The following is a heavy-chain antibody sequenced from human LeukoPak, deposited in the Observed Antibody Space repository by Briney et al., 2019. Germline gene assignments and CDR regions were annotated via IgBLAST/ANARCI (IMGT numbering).Heavy chain of an antibody. Sequence: PSETLSLTCTVSNGSISSDTYFWSWIQQPAGKGLEWIGRMSSSGISTYGPSLKSRVTISIDTSRNQFSMNLNCVTAADTAVYYCAKGAGPPWFDPWGQGTLVTVSS. CDR1: NGSISSDTYF. CDR2: MSSSGIS. V-gene: IGHV4-61*02. D-gene: IGHD6-19*01. J-gene: IGHJ5*02. CDR3: AKGAGPPWFDP.